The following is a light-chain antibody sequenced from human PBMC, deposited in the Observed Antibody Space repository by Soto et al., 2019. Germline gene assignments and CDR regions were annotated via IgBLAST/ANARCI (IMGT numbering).Light chain of an antibody. CDR1: QDIGNN. CDR3: QQYNSYPCT. V-gene: IGKV1-13*02. Sequence: AIQMTQSPSSLSASVGDRVTITCRASQDIGNNLGWYQQKPGNAPTLLIYHASTLESGVPSRFSGSGSGTEFTLTINSLQPDDFATYYCQQYNSYPCTFGQGTKVDIK. CDR2: HAS. J-gene: IGKJ2*02.